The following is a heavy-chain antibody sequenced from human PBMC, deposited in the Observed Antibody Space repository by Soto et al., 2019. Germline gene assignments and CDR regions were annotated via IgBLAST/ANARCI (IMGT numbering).Heavy chain of an antibody. D-gene: IGHD6-19*01. J-gene: IGHJ6*02. Sequence: QVQLVESGGGLVKPGGSLRLSCAASGFTFSDYYMSWIRQAPGKGLEWVAVISYDGSNKYYADSVKGRFTISRDNSKNTLYLQMNSLRAEDTAVYYCANFPLPIGWGSGWHPDYYYYGMDVWGQGTTVTVSS. CDR2: ISYDGSNK. CDR1: GFTFSDYY. V-gene: IGHV3-30*18. CDR3: ANFPLPIGWGSGWHPDYYYYGMDV.